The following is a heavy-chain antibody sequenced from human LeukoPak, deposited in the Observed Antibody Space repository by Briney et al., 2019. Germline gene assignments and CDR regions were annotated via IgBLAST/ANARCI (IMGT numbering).Heavy chain of an antibody. CDR1: GFTVSSNY. V-gene: IGHV3-53*04. Sequence: GGSLRLSCAASGFTVSSNYMSWVRQAPGKGLEWVSVIYSGGSTYYADSVKGRFTISRYNSKNTLYLQMNSLRDEDTAVYYYATGIVATYPYYYYGMDVWGQGTTVTVSS. CDR2: IYSGGST. D-gene: IGHD2/OR15-2a*01. J-gene: IGHJ6*02. CDR3: ATGIVATYPYYYYGMDV.